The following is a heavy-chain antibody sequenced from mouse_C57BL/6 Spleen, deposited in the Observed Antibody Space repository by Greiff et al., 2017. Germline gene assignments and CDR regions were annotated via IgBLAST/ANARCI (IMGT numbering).Heavy chain of an antibody. CDR3: ARDYGSSWLAY. D-gene: IGHD1-1*01. Sequence: EVQGVESGGGLVKPGGSLKLSCAASGFTFSDYGMHWVRQAPEKGLEWVAYISSGSSTIYYADTVKGRCTISRDNAKNTLFLQMTSLGSEDTAMYYCARDYGSSWLAYWGQGTLVTVSA. J-gene: IGHJ3*01. V-gene: IGHV5-17*01. CDR2: ISSGSSTI. CDR1: GFTFSDYG.